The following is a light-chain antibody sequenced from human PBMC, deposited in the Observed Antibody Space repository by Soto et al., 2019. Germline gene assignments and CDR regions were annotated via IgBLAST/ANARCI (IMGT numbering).Light chain of an antibody. CDR2: GAS. CDR1: QSVSNSY. CDR3: QQYGSSPHT. V-gene: IGKV3-20*01. Sequence: EIVLTQSPGTLSLSPGETATLSCRASQSVSNSYLAWYQHKPGQAPRLLIYGASSRATGIPDRFSGSGSGTDFTLTISRLEPEDFAVYYCQQYGSSPHTFGQGTKLEIK. J-gene: IGKJ2*01.